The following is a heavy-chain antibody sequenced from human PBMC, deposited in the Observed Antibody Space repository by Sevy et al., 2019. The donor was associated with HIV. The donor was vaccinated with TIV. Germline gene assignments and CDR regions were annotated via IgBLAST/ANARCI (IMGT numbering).Heavy chain of an antibody. CDR2: INPRTGDT. J-gene: IGHJ3*02. CDR3: AKDKRLEAFDI. D-gene: IGHD6-25*01. Sequence: ASVKVSCKASGYTFSDNYMHWVRQAPGQGLEWVGRINPRTGDTKYAQKFQGRVTVTRDTCISTAYMELSRLTSDDTAIYYCAKDKRLEAFDIWGQGTRVTVSS. V-gene: IGHV1-2*06. CDR1: GYTFSDNY.